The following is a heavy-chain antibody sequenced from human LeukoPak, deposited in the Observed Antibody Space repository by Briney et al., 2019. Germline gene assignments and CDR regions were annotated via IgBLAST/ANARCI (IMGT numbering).Heavy chain of an antibody. V-gene: IGHV4-61*01. CDR2: IYYSGST. J-gene: IGHJ4*02. Sequence: PSETLSLTCTVSGYSITSGYYWGWIRQPPGKGLEWIGYIYYSGSTNYNPSLKSRVTISVDTSKNQFSLKLSSVTAADTAVYYCARDVDSSGYYYDYWGQGTLVTVSS. D-gene: IGHD3-22*01. CDR3: ARDVDSSGYYYDY. CDR1: GYSITSGYY.